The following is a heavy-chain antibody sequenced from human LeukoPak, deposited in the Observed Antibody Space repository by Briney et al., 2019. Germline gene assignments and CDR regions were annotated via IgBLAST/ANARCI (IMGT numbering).Heavy chain of an antibody. J-gene: IGHJ6*03. CDR2: INHSGST. Sequence: SETLSLTCAVCGGSFSGYYWSWIRQPPGKGLEWIGEINHSGSTNYNPSLKSRVTISVDTSKNQFSLKLSSVTAADTAVYYCARAIAAAGYYYYYYYMDVWGKGTTVTVSS. CDR1: GGSFSGYY. D-gene: IGHD6-13*01. CDR3: ARAIAAAGYYYYYYYMDV. V-gene: IGHV4-34*01.